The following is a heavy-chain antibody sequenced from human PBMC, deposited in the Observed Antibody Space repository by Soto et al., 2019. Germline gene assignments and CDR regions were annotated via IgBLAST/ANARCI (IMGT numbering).Heavy chain of an antibody. V-gene: IGHV3-30-3*01. J-gene: IGHJ4*02. CDR1: GFTFSSYA. D-gene: IGHD6-13*01. CDR2: ISYDGSNK. CDR3: ARERQKGKQLQYYFDY. Sequence: QVQLVESGGGVVQPGRSLRLSCAASGFTFSSYAMHWVRQAPGKGLEWVAVISYDGSNKYYADSVKGRFTISRDNSKNTLYLQMNSLRAEDKAVYYCARERQKGKQLQYYFDYWGQGTLVTVSS.